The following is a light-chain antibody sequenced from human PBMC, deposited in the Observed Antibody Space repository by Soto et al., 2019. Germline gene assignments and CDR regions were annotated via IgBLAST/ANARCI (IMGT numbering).Light chain of an antibody. CDR2: NNN. CDR1: SSNVGSSA. J-gene: IGLJ2*01. Sequence: QSVLTQPPSASGTPGQRVTISCSGSSSNVGSSAVNWYQHIAGTAPKLLISNNNQRPSGVPDRFSGSKSGTSASLAISGLQTEDEADYYCASWYGSLSVVLFGGGTKLTVL. V-gene: IGLV1-44*01. CDR3: ASWYGSLSVVL.